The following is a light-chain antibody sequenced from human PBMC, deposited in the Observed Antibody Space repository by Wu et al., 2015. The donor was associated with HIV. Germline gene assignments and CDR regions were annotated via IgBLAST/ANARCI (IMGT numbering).Light chain of an antibody. J-gene: IGKJ1*01. Sequence: AIRMTQSPSSLPASTGDRVTITCRASQDIRSYLAWYQQKPGKAPNLLIYAASTLQSGVPSRFSGSGSGTDFTLTISCLQSEDFATYYCQQYYSFPRTFGQGTKVDIK. CDR3: QQYYSFPRT. CDR1: QDIRSY. CDR2: AAS. V-gene: IGKV1-8*01.